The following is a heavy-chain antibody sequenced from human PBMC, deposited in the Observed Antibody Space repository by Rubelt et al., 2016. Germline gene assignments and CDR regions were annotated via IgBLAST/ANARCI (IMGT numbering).Heavy chain of an antibody. CDR2: IKQDGSEE. J-gene: IGHJ4*02. V-gene: IGHV3-7*05. D-gene: IGHD6-19*01. Sequence: EVQLVESGGGLVQPGRSLRLSCTASGFTFSNYWMSWVRQAPGKGLEWVANIKQDGSEENYVASVKGRFTISRDKAKNRANLQRNSLAVEETAVYYCAKVGDEWLVPNWGQGTLVTVSS. CDR3: AKVGDEWLVPN. CDR1: GFTFSNYW.